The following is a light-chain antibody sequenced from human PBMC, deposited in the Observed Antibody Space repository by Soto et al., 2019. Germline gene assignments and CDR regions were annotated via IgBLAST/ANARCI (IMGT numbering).Light chain of an antibody. J-gene: IGLJ1*01. Sequence: QSALTQPSSVSGSPGQSITLSCTGNSSDVGGYNYVSWYQQHPGKAPKLMIYDVSNRPPGVSNRFSGSKSGNTASLTISGLQAEDEADYYCSSYTSSSTLYVFGTGTKVTVL. CDR3: SSYTSSSTLYV. CDR2: DVS. CDR1: SSDVGGYNY. V-gene: IGLV2-14*01.